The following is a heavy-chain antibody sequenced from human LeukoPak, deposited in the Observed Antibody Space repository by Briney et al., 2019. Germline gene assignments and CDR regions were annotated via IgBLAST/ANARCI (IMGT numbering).Heavy chain of an antibody. D-gene: IGHD6-13*01. Sequence: PSETLSLTCTVSGGSISSYYWSWIRQPPGKGLEWIGHIYYSGSTNYNPSLKSRVTISVDTSKNQFSLKLSSVTAADTAVYYCAGQGYSSSWPPFDYWGQGTLVTVSS. CDR3: AGQGYSSSWPPFDY. V-gene: IGHV4-59*01. J-gene: IGHJ4*02. CDR1: GGSISSYY. CDR2: IYYSGST.